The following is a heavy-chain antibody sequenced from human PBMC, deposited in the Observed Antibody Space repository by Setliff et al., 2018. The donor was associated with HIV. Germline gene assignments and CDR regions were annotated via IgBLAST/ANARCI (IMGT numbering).Heavy chain of an antibody. J-gene: IGHJ4*02. Sequence: ASVKVSCKASGYTFTRYYMHWVRQAPGQGLEWMGIINPSGGSTSYEQKFQGRVTMTRDTSTSTVYMELSSLRSEDTAVYYCAREVAAAGTHPGGSDYWGQGTLVTV. CDR1: GYTFTRYY. CDR2: INPSGGST. CDR3: AREVAAAGTHPGGSDY. D-gene: IGHD6-13*01. V-gene: IGHV1-46*01.